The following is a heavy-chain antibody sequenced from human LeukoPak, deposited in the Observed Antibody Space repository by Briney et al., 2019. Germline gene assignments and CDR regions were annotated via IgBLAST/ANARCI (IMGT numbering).Heavy chain of an antibody. D-gene: IGHD3-22*01. V-gene: IGHV1-18*01. CDR3: ARDYYDSSGYYYYGDY. CDR2: ISAYNGST. CDR1: GYTFTSYG. J-gene: IGHJ4*02. Sequence: GASVKASCKASGYTFTSYGISWVRQAPGQGLEWMGWISAYNGSTNYAQKLQGSVTMTTDTSTSTAYMELRSLRSDDTAVYYCARDYYDSSGYYYYGDYWGQGTLVTVSS.